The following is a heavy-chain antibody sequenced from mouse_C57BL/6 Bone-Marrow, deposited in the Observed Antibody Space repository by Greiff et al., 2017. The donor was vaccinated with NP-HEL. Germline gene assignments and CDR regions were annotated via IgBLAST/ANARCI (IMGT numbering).Heavy chain of an antibody. CDR2: INPSVSYT. CDR3: ERVSTMVKWFAD. D-gene: IGHD2-2*01. V-gene: IGHV1-59*01. CDR1: GYTFTSYW. J-gene: IGHJ3*01. Sequence: VQLQQPGAELVRPGTSVRLSCKASGYTFTSYWMPWVRQRPGQGLEWIGVINPSVSYTNYNQKFKGKATLTVDTSSSTAYMQLSSLTSEESGVYYCERVSTMVKWFADWGQGTLVTASA.